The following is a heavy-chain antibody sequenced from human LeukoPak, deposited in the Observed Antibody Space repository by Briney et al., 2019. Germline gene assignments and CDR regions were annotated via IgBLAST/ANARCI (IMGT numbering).Heavy chain of an antibody. Sequence: PGGSLRLSCAASGYSFTSYWIGWVRQMPGKGLEWMGIIYPGDSDTRYSPSFQGQVTISADKSISTAYLQWSSLKASDTAMYYCARRCYYDSSGYQYYFDYWGQGTLVTVSS. CDR2: IYPGDSDT. V-gene: IGHV5-51*01. D-gene: IGHD3-22*01. J-gene: IGHJ4*02. CDR1: GYSFTSYW. CDR3: ARRCYYDSSGYQYYFDY.